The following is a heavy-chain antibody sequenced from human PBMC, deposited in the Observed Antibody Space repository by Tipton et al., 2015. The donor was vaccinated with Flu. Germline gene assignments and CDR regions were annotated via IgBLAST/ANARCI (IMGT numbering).Heavy chain of an antibody. CDR3: VRDPSSASINWFDP. Sequence: TLSLTCTVSSASINSNFWSWIRQSPGKGLEWIGYIYSGGSTKYNPYFESRVTMSIDTSKNQFSLKVTSVTAADTAVHFCVRDPSSASINWFDPWCQGTRVTVSS. V-gene: IGHV4-4*08. CDR1: SASINSNF. CDR2: IYSGGST. D-gene: IGHD2-2*01. J-gene: IGHJ5*02.